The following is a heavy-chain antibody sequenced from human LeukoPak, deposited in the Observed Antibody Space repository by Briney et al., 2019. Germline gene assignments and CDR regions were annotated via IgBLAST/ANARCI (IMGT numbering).Heavy chain of an antibody. CDR2: TYYRSKWYN. D-gene: IGHD6-13*01. Sequence: PSQTLSLTCAISGDSVSSNSAAWNWIRQSPSRGLEWLGRTYYRSKWYNDYAVSVKGRIAINPDTSKNQFSLQLNSVTPEDTAVYYCARAKGRSPLIDYWGQGTLVTVSS. V-gene: IGHV6-1*01. J-gene: IGHJ4*02. CDR1: GDSVSSNSAA. CDR3: ARAKGRSPLIDY.